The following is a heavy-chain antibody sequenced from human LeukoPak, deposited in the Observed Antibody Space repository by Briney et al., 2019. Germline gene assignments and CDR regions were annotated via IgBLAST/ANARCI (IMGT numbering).Heavy chain of an antibody. CDR1: GGSFSGYY. V-gene: IGHV4-34*01. D-gene: IGHD1-26*01. J-gene: IGHJ6*03. Sequence: PSETLSLTCAVYGGSFSGYYWSWIRQPPGKGLEWIGEINHSGSTNYNPSLKSRVTISVDTSKNQFSLKLSSVTAADTAVYYCARHVGHYYYYMDVWGKGTTVTVSS. CDR3: ARHVGHYYYYMDV. CDR2: INHSGST.